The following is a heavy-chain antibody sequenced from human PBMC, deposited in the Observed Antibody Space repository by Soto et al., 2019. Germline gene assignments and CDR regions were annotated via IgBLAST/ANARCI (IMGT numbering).Heavy chain of an antibody. CDR1: GCTFSSYA. V-gene: IGHV1-69*13. J-gene: IGHJ4*02. Sequence: ASVKVSCKASGCTFSSYAISCVRQAPGQVLEWMGGIIPIFGTANYAQKFQGRVTITADESTSTAYMELSSLRSEDTAVYYCARMWYYYDSSGYLDYWGQGTLVTVSS. CDR3: ARMWYYYDSSGYLDY. D-gene: IGHD3-22*01. CDR2: IIPIFGTA.